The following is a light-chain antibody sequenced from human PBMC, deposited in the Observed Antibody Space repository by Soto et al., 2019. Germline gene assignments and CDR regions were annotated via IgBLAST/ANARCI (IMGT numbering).Light chain of an antibody. CDR1: TSDVAYYDL. J-gene: IGLJ2*01. V-gene: IGLV2-23*02. CDR3: CTYAGHVPK. Sequence: QSALTQPRSVSGSPGQSITISCAGTTSDVAYYDLVSWYQQHPGRAPKLLIYEVDKRPSGISVRFSGSKSGATASLTISGLLPEDEAVYFCCTYAGHVPKFGGGTKLTVL. CDR2: EVD.